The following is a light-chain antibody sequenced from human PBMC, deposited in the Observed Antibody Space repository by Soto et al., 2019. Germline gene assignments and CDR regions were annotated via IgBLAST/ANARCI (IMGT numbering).Light chain of an antibody. J-gene: IGKJ5*01. CDR1: QSVKTF. Sequence: EIVLTQSPSTLSLSPGERSTLSCISSQSVKTFLVWYQQRPGQPPRLLIHDASHRAAGIPARFSGSGFGTDFTLTISSLEPEDAAVYYCQQRSNWPPITFGQGTRLEIK. CDR2: DAS. V-gene: IGKV3-11*01. CDR3: QQRSNWPPIT.